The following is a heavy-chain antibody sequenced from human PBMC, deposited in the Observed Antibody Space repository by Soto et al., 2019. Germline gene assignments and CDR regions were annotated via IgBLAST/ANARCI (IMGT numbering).Heavy chain of an antibody. CDR3: ASGRITGTTADFDY. D-gene: IGHD1-7*01. CDR2: IYYSGST. Sequence: SETLSLTCTVSGGFIIRYYWSWIRQPPGKGLEWIGYIYYSGSTNYNHSLKSRVTISVDTSKNQFSLKLSSVTAADTAVYYCASGRITGTTADFDYWGQGTLVTVSS. V-gene: IGHV4-59*01. CDR1: GGFIIRYY. J-gene: IGHJ4*02.